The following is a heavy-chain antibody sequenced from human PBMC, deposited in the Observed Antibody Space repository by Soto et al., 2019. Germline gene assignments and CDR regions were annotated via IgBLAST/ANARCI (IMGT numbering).Heavy chain of an antibody. D-gene: IGHD4-4*01. J-gene: IGHJ5*02. Sequence: QVQLQESGPGLVKPSQTLSLTCTVSGGSISSGGYYWSWIRQHPGKGLEWIGYIYYSGSTYYNPSLQSRVTISVDTSKNQFSLKLSSVTAADTAVYYCAREDSQQLVTDPWGQGTLVTVSS. V-gene: IGHV4-31*03. CDR2: IYYSGST. CDR3: AREDSQQLVTDP. CDR1: GGSISSGGYY.